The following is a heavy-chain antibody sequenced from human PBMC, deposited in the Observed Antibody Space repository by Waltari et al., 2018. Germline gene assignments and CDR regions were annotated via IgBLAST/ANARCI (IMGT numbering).Heavy chain of an antibody. CDR3: TRERRQLELVASFDV. J-gene: IGHJ3*01. CDR2: IYSSGST. D-gene: IGHD1-1*01. CDR1: GGSIRSYY. V-gene: IGHV4-4*07. Sequence: QVQLQESGPGLVKSSETLSLTCTISGGSIRSYYWSWIRQPAGKGLEWIGRIYSSGSTNYSPSLDSRVSMSIATSTNQFSLKLKSVTAADTAIYYCTRERRQLELVASFDVWGHGTKVSVSS.